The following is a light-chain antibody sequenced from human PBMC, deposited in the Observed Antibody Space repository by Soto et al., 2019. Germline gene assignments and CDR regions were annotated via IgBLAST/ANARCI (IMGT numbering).Light chain of an antibody. J-gene: IGKJ2*01. V-gene: IGKV1-5*01. CDR2: GGS. CDR1: QSISVY. CDR3: NQYAPSSPT. Sequence: DIPMTQSPSTLSASVGDRVTITCRASQSISVYLAWYQQRPREAPKLLIYGGSSLESGVPSRFSGGGSGTEFTLTISSLQPTDFATNNCNQYAPSSPTFGRGTKLEI.